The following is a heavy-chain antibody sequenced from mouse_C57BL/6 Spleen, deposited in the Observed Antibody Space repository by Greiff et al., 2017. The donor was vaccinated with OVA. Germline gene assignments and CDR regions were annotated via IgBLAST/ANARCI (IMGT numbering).Heavy chain of an antibody. Sequence: VQLQQPGAELVKPGASVKMSCKASGYTFTSYWITWVKQRPGQGLEWIGDIYPGSGSTNYNEKFKSKATLTVDTSSSTAYMQLSSLTSEDSAVYYCARIYYDYDGAMDDWGQGTSVTVSS. CDR1: GYTFTSYW. J-gene: IGHJ4*01. CDR2: IYPGSGST. V-gene: IGHV1-55*01. D-gene: IGHD2-4*01. CDR3: ARIYYDYDGAMDD.